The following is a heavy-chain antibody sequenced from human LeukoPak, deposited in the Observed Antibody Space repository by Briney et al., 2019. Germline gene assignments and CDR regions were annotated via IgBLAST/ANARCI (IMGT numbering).Heavy chain of an antibody. Sequence: ASVKVSCKASGYTFTSYGISWVRQAPGQGLAWMGWISAYNGNTNYAQKLQGRVTMTTDTSTSTAYMEVRSLRSDDTAVYYCARSGDSSGYYAVDYWGQGTLVTVSS. J-gene: IGHJ4*02. D-gene: IGHD3-22*01. V-gene: IGHV1-18*01. CDR2: ISAYNGNT. CDR3: ARSGDSSGYYAVDY. CDR1: GYTFTSYG.